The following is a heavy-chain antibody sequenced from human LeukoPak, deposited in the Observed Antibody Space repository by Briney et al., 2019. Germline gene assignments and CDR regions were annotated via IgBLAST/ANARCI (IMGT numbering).Heavy chain of an antibody. V-gene: IGHV3-23*01. D-gene: IGHD3-10*01. CDR1: GFTFNTYA. Sequence: GGSLRLSCAASGFTFNTYAMSWVRQAPGKGLEWVSSISGSGGSTYYADSVKGRFTISRDNSKNTLYLQMNSLRAEDTAVYYCASFGSALKNYYMDVWRKGTTVTVSS. CDR3: ASFGSALKNYYMDV. J-gene: IGHJ6*03. CDR2: ISGSGGST.